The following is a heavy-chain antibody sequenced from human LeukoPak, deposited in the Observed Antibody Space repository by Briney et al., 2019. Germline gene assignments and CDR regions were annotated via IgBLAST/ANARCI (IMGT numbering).Heavy chain of an antibody. CDR2: IYSGGST. J-gene: IGHJ4*02. V-gene: IGHV3-53*01. CDR1: GFTLSSNY. D-gene: IGHD3-9*01. Sequence: GGSLRLSSAASGFTLSSNYMSWVRQAPGKGLEWVSVIYSGGSTYYADSVKDRFTISRDNSKNTLYLQMNSLRAEDTAVYYCARADGYYDILTGYSHVGIDYWGQGTLVTVSS. CDR3: ARADGYYDILTGYSHVGIDY.